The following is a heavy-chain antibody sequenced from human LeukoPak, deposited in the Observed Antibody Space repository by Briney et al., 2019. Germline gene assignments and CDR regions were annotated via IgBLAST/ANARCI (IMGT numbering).Heavy chain of an antibody. J-gene: IGHJ6*03. V-gene: IGHV1-46*01. CDR2: INPSGGST. CDR1: GYTFTSYY. Sequence: ASVKVSCKASGYTFTSYYMHWVRQAPGQGLEWMGIINPSGGSTSYAQKFQGRVTMTRDTSTSTVYMELGSLRSDDTAVYYCARGVPGTYYYYYMDDWGKGTTVTVSS. CDR3: ARGVPGTYYYYYMDD. D-gene: IGHD2-2*01.